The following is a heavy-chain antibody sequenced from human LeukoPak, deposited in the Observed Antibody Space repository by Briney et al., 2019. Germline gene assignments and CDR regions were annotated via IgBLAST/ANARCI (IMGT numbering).Heavy chain of an antibody. J-gene: IGHJ4*02. D-gene: IGHD5-18*01. CDR2: ISYDGSNK. CDR1: GFSFSNYA. CDR3: ARRGYSYDILDY. Sequence: GGSLRLSCAASGFSFSNYAMHWVRQAPGKGLEWVAVISYDGSNKYDADSVKGRFAISRDNSKNTLYLQMNSLRAEDTAVYYCARRGYSYDILDYWGQGTLVTVSS. V-gene: IGHV3-30*09.